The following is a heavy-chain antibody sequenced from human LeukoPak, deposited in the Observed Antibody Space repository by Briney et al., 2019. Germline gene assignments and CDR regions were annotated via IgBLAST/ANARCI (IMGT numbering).Heavy chain of an antibody. CDR1: GYTVTELS. D-gene: IGHD1-7*01. CDR2: FHPEDGET. CDR3: ATEGNYDAFDI. V-gene: IGHV1-24*01. J-gene: IGHJ3*02. Sequence: ASVKVSCKVSGYTVTELSMHWVRQSPGKGLEWMGGFHPEDGETIYAQKFQGRVTMTEDTSTDTAYMELSSLRSEDTAVYYCATEGNYDAFDIWGQGTMVTVSS.